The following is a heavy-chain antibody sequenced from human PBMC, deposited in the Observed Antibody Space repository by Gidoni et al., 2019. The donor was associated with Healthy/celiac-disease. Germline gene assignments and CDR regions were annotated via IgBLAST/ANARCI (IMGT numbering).Heavy chain of an antibody. D-gene: IGHD6-13*01. Sequence: EVQLVESGGGWVQHGGTLRRCCADAGFTFSSYAMSWVRQAPGKGLECVSAISGIGGITSSAASVKGRFPISRDNSKNTLYLQMNSLRADDTAVYYCASHSSSWENPFDYWGQGTLVTVSS. V-gene: IGHV3-23*04. CDR3: ASHSSSWENPFDY. CDR2: ISGIGGIT. CDR1: GFTFSSYA. J-gene: IGHJ4*02.